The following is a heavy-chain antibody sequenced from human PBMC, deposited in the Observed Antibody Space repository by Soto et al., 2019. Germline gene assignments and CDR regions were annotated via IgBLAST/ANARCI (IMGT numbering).Heavy chain of an antibody. CDR1: GGTFSSYA. Sequence: ASVKVSCKASGGTFSSYAISWVRQAPGQGLEWMGGIIPIVGRANYAQKFRGRVTMTRDAPTSTVYMDLSSLRSEDTAVYYCARDLAAADYWGQGTLVTVSS. CDR3: ARDLAAADY. D-gene: IGHD6-13*01. CDR2: IIPIVGRA. J-gene: IGHJ4*02. V-gene: IGHV1-69*05.